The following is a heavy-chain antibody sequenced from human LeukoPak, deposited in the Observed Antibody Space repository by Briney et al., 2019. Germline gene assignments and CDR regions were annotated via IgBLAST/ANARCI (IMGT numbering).Heavy chain of an antibody. CDR2: IYYSGST. CDR1: GGSISSGDYY. V-gene: IGHV4-30-4*08. D-gene: IGHD2-2*01. CDR3: ARASIVVVPAAKSWFDP. Sequence: PSQTLSLTCTVSGGSISSGDYYWSWIRQPPGKGLEWIGYIYYSGSTYYNPSLKSRVTISVDTSKNQFSLKLSSVTAADTAVYYCARASIVVVPAAKSWFDPWGQGTQVTVSS. J-gene: IGHJ5*02.